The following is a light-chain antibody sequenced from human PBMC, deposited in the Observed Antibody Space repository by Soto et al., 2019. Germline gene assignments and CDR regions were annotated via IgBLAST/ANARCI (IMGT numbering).Light chain of an antibody. CDR3: CSYAGSYTRYV. CDR1: SSDVGGYNY. J-gene: IGLJ1*01. Sequence: QSALTQPRSVSGSPGQSVTISGTGTSSDVGGYNYVSWYQQHPGKAPKLMIYDVSKRPSGVPDRFSGSKSGNTASLTISGLQAEDEADYYCCSYAGSYTRYVFGTGTKLTVL. V-gene: IGLV2-11*01. CDR2: DVS.